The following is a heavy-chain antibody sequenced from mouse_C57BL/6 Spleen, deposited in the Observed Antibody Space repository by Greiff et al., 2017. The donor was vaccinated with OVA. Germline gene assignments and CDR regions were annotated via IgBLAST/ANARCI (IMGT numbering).Heavy chain of an antibody. J-gene: IGHJ4*01. CDR1: GYTFTSYW. Sequence: QVQLKQPGAELVKPGASVKMSCKASGYTFTSYWITWVKQRPGQGLEWIGDIYPGSGSTNYNEKFKSKATLTVDTSSSTAYMQLSSLTSEDSAVYYCARSKSGYGYDLGYAMDYWGQGTSVTVSS. D-gene: IGHD2-2*01. V-gene: IGHV1-55*01. CDR2: IYPGSGST. CDR3: ARSKSGYGYDLGYAMDY.